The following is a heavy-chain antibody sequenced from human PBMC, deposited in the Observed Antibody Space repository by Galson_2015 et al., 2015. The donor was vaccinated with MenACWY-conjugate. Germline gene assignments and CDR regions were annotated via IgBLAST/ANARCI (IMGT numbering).Heavy chain of an antibody. CDR3: ARDAALVTFDY. CDR1: GFGISPYT. Sequence: SLRLSCEASGFGISPYTIHWVRQAPGKGLECVSYIDSRSNTIYYADSVKGRFTITRDNAKNSVYLQMNSLRAEDTAVYYCARDAALVTFDYWGQGTLVTVSS. D-gene: IGHD2-21*02. CDR2: IDSRSNTI. V-gene: IGHV3-48*01. J-gene: IGHJ4*02.